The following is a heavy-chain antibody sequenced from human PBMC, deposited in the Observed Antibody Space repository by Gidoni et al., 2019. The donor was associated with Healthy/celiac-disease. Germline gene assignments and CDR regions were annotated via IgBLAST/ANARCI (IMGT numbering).Heavy chain of an antibody. CDR3: ATSDDTAMVIRDYYYYMDV. CDR2: ISGGGGST. D-gene: IGHD5-18*01. CDR1: GFTCSGYA. Sequence: EVQLLESGGGLVQPGGSLSLSCAASGFTCSGYAMSCVLQAPGKGLEWVSAISGGGGSTYYADSVKGRFTISRDNSKNTLYLQMNSLRAEDTAVYYCATSDDTAMVIRDYYYYMDVWGKGTTVTVSS. V-gene: IGHV3-23*01. J-gene: IGHJ6*03.